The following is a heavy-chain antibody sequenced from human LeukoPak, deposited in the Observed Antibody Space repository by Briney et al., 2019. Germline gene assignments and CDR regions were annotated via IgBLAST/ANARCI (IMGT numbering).Heavy chain of an antibody. CDR1: GGSISSGGYS. CDR3: ARADWFDP. Sequence: PSETLSLTCAVSGGSISSGGYSWSWLRQPPGKGLEWIGYIYHSGSTYYNPSLKSRVTISVDRSKNQFSLKLSSVTAADTAVYYCARADWFDPWGQGTLVTVSS. J-gene: IGHJ5*02. V-gene: IGHV4-30-2*01. CDR2: IYHSGST.